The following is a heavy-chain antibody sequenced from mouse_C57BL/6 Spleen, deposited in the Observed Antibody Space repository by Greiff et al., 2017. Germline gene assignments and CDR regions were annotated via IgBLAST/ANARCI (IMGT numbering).Heavy chain of an antibody. CDR1: GYTFTDYY. CDR2: IYPGSGNT. Sequence: QVQLQQSGAELVRPGASVKLSCKASGYTFTDYYINWVKQRPGQGLEWIARIYPGSGNTYYNEKFKGQATLTAEKSSSTAYMQLSSLTSEDSAVYFCARAYYDYDSYYAMDYGGQGTSVTVSS. J-gene: IGHJ4*01. V-gene: IGHV1-76*01. CDR3: ARAYYDYDSYYAMDY. D-gene: IGHD2-4*01.